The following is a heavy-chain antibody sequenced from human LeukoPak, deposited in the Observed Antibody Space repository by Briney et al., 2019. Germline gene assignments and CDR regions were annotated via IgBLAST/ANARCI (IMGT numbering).Heavy chain of an antibody. D-gene: IGHD3-22*01. CDR2: IYYSGST. CDR1: GGSISGYH. J-gene: IGHJ5*02. CDR3: ARRVEDSSGYYYRTPFDP. Sequence: PSETLSLTCTVSGGSISGYHWSWIRQPPGKGLEWLGYIYYSGSTNYNPSLKSRVTISVDTSKNQFSLKLSSVTAADTAVYYCARRVEDSSGYYYRTPFDPWGQGTLVTVSS. V-gene: IGHV4-59*08.